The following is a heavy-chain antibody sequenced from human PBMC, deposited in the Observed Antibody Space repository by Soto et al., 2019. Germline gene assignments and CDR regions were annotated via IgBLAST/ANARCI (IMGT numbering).Heavy chain of an antibody. CDR3: AKDDKTGTTGY. J-gene: IGHJ4*02. Sequence: VQLVESGGGVVQPGRSLRLSCAASGFTFSSYGMHWVRQAPGKGLEWVAVISYDGSNKYYADSVKGRFTISRDNSKNTLYLQMNSLRAEDTAVYYCAKDDKTGTTGYWGQGTLVTVSS. V-gene: IGHV3-30*18. CDR1: GFTFSSYG. D-gene: IGHD1-7*01. CDR2: ISYDGSNK.